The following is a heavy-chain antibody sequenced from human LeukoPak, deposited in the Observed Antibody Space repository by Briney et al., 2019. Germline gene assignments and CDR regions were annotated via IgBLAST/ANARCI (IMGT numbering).Heavy chain of an antibody. V-gene: IGHV3-23*01. J-gene: IGHJ4*02. D-gene: IGHD3-22*01. CDR1: GFTFSSYA. CDR3: AKDRRTYYYDSSGYHH. Sequence: GGSLRLSCAASGFTFSSYAMSWVRQAPGKGLEWVSAISGSGGSTYYVDSVKGRFTISRDNSKNTLYLQMNSLRAEDTAVYYCAKDRRTYYYDSSGYHHWGQGTLVTVSS. CDR2: ISGSGGST.